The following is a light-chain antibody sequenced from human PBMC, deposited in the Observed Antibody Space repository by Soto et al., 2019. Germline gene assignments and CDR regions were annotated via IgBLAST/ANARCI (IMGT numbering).Light chain of an antibody. J-gene: IGKJ4*01. CDR3: QQTYSNLLS. CDR1: QSVSSSY. Sequence: EIVLTQSPGTLSLSPGERATLSCRASQSVSSSYLAWYQQKPGQAPRLLIYGASSRATGIPDRFSGSGSGTDFTLTISRLEPEDFATYYCQQTYSNLLSFGGGTKVEVK. CDR2: GAS. V-gene: IGKV3-20*01.